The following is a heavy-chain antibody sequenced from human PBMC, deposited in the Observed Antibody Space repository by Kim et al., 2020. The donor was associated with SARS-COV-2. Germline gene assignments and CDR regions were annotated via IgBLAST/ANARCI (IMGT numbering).Heavy chain of an antibody. D-gene: IGHD3-10*01. CDR1: GYTFTSYY. CDR3: ARGSRRSDMVRGVNRQGEGYYYGMDV. Sequence: ASVKVSCKASGYTFTSYYMHWVRQAPGQGLEWMGIINPSGGSTSYAQKFQGRVTMTRDTSTSTVYMELSSLRSEDTAVYYCARGSRRSDMVRGVNRQGEGYYYGMDVWGQGTTVTVSS. V-gene: IGHV1-46*01. J-gene: IGHJ6*02. CDR2: INPSGGST.